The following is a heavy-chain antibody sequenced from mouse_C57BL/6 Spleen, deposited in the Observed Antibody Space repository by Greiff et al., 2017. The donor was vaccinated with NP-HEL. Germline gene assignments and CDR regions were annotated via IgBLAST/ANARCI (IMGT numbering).Heavy chain of an antibody. CDR3: ARSEDSSGLFDY. J-gene: IGHJ2*01. CDR2: INPGSGGT. V-gene: IGHV1-54*01. Sequence: QVQLQQSGAELVRPGTSVKVSCKASGYAFTNYLIEWVKQRPGQGLEWIGVINPGSGGTNYNEKFKGKATLTADKSSSTAYMQLSSLTSEDSAVYFCARSEDSSGLFDYWGQGTTLTVSS. CDR1: GYAFTNYL. D-gene: IGHD3-2*02.